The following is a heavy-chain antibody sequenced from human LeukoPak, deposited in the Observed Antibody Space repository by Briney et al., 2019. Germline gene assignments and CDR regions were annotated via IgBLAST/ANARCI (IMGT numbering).Heavy chain of an antibody. J-gene: IGHJ4*02. V-gene: IGHV3-23*01. Sequence: PGGSLRLSCAASGFTFSNCAMSWVRQAPEKGLEWVSGISGSGSSTYYADSVKGRFTTSRDNSENTLSLQMNSLRADDTAIYYCAKSCNSGNCYYNYWGQGTLVTVSS. CDR3: AKSCNSGNCYYNY. D-gene: IGHD2/OR15-2a*01. CDR1: GFTFSNCA. CDR2: ISGSGSST.